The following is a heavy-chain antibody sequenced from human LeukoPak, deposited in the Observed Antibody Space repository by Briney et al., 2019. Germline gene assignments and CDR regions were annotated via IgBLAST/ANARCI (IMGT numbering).Heavy chain of an antibody. CDR3: LTEDTPTVFDY. J-gene: IGHJ4*02. Sequence: GGSLRLSCAASGFIFSTYGLHWVRQAPGKGLEWVALISYNGNVKYYADSVEGRFTISRDNSKNMLYLQMNSLTIEDTAVYYCLTEDTPTVFDYWGQGALVTVSS. CDR1: GFIFSTYG. D-gene: IGHD4-17*01. CDR2: ISYNGNVK. V-gene: IGHV3-30*03.